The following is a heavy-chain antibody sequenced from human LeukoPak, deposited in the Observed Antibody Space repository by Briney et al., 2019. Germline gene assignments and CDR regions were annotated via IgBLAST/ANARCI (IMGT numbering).Heavy chain of an antibody. CDR1: GGSFSGYY. Sequence: SETLSLTCAVYGGSFSGYYWSWIRQPPGKGLEWIWEINHSGSTNYNPSLKSRVTISVDTSKNQFSLKLSSVTPADTPVYYCARQELYGGNIYWGQGTLVTVSS. CDR2: INHSGST. CDR3: ARQELYGGNIY. V-gene: IGHV4-34*01. D-gene: IGHD4-23*01. J-gene: IGHJ4*02.